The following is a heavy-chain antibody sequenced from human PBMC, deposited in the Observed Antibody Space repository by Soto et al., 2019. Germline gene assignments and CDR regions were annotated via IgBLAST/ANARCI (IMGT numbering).Heavy chain of an antibody. Sequence: ASVKVSCKAPRYIFTAYFMHWVRQAPGQGLEWMGWINPNNGATHYGLSFQGRVTMTRDTSISTAYMELSSLRSDDTAVYYCASHDPCARFDPWGQGTLGTVSS. CDR2: INPNNGAT. CDR3: ASHDPCARFDP. D-gene: IGHD1-1*01. CDR1: RYIFTAYF. J-gene: IGHJ5*02. V-gene: IGHV1-2*02.